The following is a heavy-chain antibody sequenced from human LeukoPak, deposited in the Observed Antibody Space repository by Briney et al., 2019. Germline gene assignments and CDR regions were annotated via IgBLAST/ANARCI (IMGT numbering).Heavy chain of an antibody. J-gene: IGHJ4*02. CDR2: IRSNGETT. CDR1: GFTFSSIA. CDR3: AREGSI. Sequence: GGSLRLSCAASGFTFSSIAMTWVRQAPGKGLEWVSTIRSNGETTYNADSVKGRFTISRDNSKNTLYLQMNSLRAEDTAVYYCAREGSIWGQGTLVTVSS. D-gene: IGHD2-2*01. V-gene: IGHV3-23*01.